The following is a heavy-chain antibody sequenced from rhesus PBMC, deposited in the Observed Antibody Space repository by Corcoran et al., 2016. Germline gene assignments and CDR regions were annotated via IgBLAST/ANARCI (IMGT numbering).Heavy chain of an antibody. CDR3: ARLSQYDRTYYFDY. D-gene: IGHD3-28*01. J-gene: IGHJ4*01. CDR2: IYVSGGST. Sequence: QVQLQESGPAVVKPSETLSLTCAVSGGSISSSNWWSWIRQSPGKGLEWIGGIYVSGGSTEYIPSLKGRVTISIDTSKNQFSLKLSSVTAGTAVYYCARLSQYDRTYYFDYWGQGVLVTVSS. V-gene: IGHV4-93*02. CDR1: GGSISSSNW.